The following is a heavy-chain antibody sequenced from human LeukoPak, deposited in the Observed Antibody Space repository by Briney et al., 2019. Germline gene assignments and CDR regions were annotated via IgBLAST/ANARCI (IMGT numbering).Heavy chain of an antibody. CDR2: IYPGDSDT. J-gene: IGHJ6*02. CDR1: GYSFTNSY. Sequence: GESLKISCKGSGYSFTNSYIGWVRQMPGRGLEWMGIIYPGDSDTRYSPSFQGQVTISADKSISTAYLQWSSLKASDAAMYYCARMVAGYYYGMDVWGQGTTVTVSS. D-gene: IGHD6-19*01. V-gene: IGHV5-51*01. CDR3: ARMVAGYYYGMDV.